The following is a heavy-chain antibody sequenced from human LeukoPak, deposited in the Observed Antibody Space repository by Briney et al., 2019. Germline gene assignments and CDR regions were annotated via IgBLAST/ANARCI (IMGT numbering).Heavy chain of an antibody. Sequence: GGSLRLSCAASGFTFSSYSMNWVRQAPGKGLEGVSYISSSSSTIYYADSVKGRFTISRDNAKNSLYLQMNSLRAEDTAVYYCARDGLGKSNWFDPWGQGTLVTVSS. CDR1: GFTFSSYS. CDR2: ISSSSSTI. V-gene: IGHV3-48*01. J-gene: IGHJ5*02. D-gene: IGHD1-26*01. CDR3: ARDGLGKSNWFDP.